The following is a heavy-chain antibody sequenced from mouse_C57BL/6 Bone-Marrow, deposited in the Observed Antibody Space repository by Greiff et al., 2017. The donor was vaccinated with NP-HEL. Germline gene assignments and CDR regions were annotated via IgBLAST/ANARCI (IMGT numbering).Heavy chain of an antibody. J-gene: IGHJ4*01. V-gene: IGHV5-6*01. Sequence: EVKVVESGGDLVKPGGSLNLSCAASGFTFSSYGMSWVRQPPDKRLEWVATISSGGSYTYYPDSVKGRFTISSYTSKNTLYLQMSSLKSEDTAMYYCARPSLGQRRLEVSYAMEYWGQGTSVTVSS. CDR1: GFTFSSYG. CDR2: ISSGGSYT. D-gene: IGHD3-2*02. CDR3: ARPSLGQRRLEVSYAMEY.